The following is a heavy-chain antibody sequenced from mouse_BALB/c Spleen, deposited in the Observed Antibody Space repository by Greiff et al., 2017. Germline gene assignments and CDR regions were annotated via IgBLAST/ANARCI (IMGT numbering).Heavy chain of an antibody. V-gene: IGHV5-4*02. J-gene: IGHJ1*01. D-gene: IGHD2-1*01. CDR3: ARAYGNYGYFDV. CDR2: ISDGGSYT. Sequence: DVHLVESGGGLVKPGGSLKLSCAASGFTFSDYYMYWVRQTPEKRLEWVATISDGGSYTYYPDSVKGRFTISRDNAKNNLYLQMSSLKSEDTAMYYCARAYGNYGYFDVWGAGTTVTVSS. CDR1: GFTFSDYY.